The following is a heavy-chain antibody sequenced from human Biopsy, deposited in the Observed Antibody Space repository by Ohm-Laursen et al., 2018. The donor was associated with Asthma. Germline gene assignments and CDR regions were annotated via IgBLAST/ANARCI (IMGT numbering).Heavy chain of an antibody. CDR3: ARAVDYSHYYGIDV. V-gene: IGHV1-18*01. CDR1: GYTFNSAG. Sequence: SVKVSCNTSGYTFNSAGITWVRQAPGQGLEWMGWISVYNGNTKVAQKLQDRVTMITDTSTSTAYMELRSLRSDDTAVYFCARAVDYSHYYGIDVWGQGSTVTVS. J-gene: IGHJ6*02. D-gene: IGHD3-10*01. CDR2: ISVYNGNT.